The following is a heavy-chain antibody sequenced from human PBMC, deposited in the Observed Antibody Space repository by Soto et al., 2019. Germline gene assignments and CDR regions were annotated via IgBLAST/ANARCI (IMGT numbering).Heavy chain of an antibody. J-gene: IGHJ4*02. Sequence: TSETLSLTCSVYGYSITSGYYRGWIRQPPGKGLEWIGSFYHSGSTYYNPSLKSRVTISFDTSKNQFSLNLSSVTAADTAVYYCARGPGSAWALYFDYWGQGTMVTVYS. D-gene: IGHD6-19*01. CDR3: ARGPGSAWALYFDY. V-gene: IGHV4-38-2*02. CDR2: FYHSGST. CDR1: GYSITSGYY.